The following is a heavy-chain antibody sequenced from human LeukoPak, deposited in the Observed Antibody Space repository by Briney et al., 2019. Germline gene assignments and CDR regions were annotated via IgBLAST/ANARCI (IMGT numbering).Heavy chain of an antibody. CDR2: VWYDGSNI. D-gene: IGHD1-26*01. CDR1: GFTFSTYG. J-gene: IGHJ4*02. Sequence: GGSLRLSCAASGFTFSTYGMHWVRQAPGKGLEWVAVVWYDGSNIHYVDSVKGRFTISRDNSKTTLYLQMNSLTAEDTGVYYCARGGYSGTYYFDYWGQGTLVTVSS. V-gene: IGHV3-33*01. CDR3: ARGGYSGTYYFDY.